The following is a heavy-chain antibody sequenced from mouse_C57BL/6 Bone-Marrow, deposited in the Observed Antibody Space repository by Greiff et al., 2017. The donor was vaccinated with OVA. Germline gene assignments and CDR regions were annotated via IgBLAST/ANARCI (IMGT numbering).Heavy chain of an antibody. CDR3: ALGLLMAY. J-gene: IGHJ3*01. V-gene: IGHV1-7*01. CDR2: INPSSGYT. CDR1: GYTFTSYW. Sequence: VQLQQSGAELAKPGASVTLSCKASGYTFTSYWMHWVQQRPGQGLEWIGYINPSSGYTKYNQKFKDKDTLTADKSSSTAYMQLSSLTYEDSAVYYCALGLLMAYWGQGTLVTVSA. D-gene: IGHD2-10*01.